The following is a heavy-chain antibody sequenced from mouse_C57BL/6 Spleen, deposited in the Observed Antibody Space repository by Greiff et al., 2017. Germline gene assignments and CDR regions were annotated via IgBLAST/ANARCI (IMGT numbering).Heavy chain of an antibody. D-gene: IGHD4-1*01. CDR3: ARTGPVFFDY. CDR1: GYTFTSYW. V-gene: IGHV1-55*01. J-gene: IGHJ2*01. Sequence: VQLLQSGAELVKPGASVKLSCKASGYTFTSYWITWVQQRPGQGLEWIGDINPGSGSTNYNEKVKSKATLTVDTYTITAYMQLSSRTSEDAAVYYCARTGPVFFDYWGQGTPLTVSS. CDR2: INPGSGST.